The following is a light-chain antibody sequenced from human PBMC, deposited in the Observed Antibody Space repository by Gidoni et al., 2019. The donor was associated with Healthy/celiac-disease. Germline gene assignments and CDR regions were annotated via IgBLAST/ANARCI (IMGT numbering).Light chain of an antibody. J-gene: IGKJ1*01. V-gene: IGKV1-5*03. CDR1: QSISSW. CDR2: KAS. CDR3: QQYNSYAWT. Sequence: IQMTPSPSTLSASVGDRVTITCRASQSISSWLAWYQQKPGKAPKLLIYKASSLESGVPSRFSGSGSGTEFTLNISSLKPDDFATYYCQQYNSYAWTFGQGTKVEIK.